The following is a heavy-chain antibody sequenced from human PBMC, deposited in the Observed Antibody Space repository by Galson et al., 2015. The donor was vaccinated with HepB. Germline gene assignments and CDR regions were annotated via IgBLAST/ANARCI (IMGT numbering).Heavy chain of an antibody. CDR1: GFTFTNFW. V-gene: IGHV5-51*01. D-gene: IGHD2-2*01. Sequence: QSGAEVKKPGESLRISCKASGFTFTNFWIGWVRQMPGKGLEWMGIIYPRDSDTRYSPSFQGQVTISADKSISTAYLQWTSLKASDTAMYYCARHDCSSTSCHFDYWGQGTLVTVSS. CDR3: ARHDCSSTSCHFDY. J-gene: IGHJ4*02. CDR2: IYPRDSDT.